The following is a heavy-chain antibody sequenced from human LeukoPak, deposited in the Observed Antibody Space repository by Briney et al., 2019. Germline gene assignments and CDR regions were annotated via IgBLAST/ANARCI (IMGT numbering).Heavy chain of an antibody. CDR1: GGSISSSSYY. V-gene: IGHV4-39*07. Sequence: SETLSLTCTVSGGSISSSSYYWGWIRQPPGKGLEWIGSIYYSGSTYYNPSLKSRVTISVDTSKNQFSLKLSSVTAEDTALYYCARVPNFSSGYYYYMDVWGKGTTVTVSS. D-gene: IGHD3-10*01. CDR3: ARVPNFSSGYYYYMDV. J-gene: IGHJ6*03. CDR2: IYYSGST.